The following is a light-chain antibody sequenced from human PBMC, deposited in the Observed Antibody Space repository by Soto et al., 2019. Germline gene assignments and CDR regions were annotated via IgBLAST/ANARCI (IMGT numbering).Light chain of an antibody. CDR2: DAS. CDR3: QQYDKLPQT. J-gene: IGKJ5*01. CDR1: QDISNY. Sequence: DIQMTQSPSSLSASVGDRVTITCQASQDISNYLNWYQQKPGKAPKLLIYDASNLETGVPSRFSGSGSGTDFTFTISSLQPEDIATYYCQQYDKLPQTVGQGTRLEIK. V-gene: IGKV1-33*01.